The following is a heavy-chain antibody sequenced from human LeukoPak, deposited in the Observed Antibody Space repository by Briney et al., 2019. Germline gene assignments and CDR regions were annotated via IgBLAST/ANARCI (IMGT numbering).Heavy chain of an antibody. J-gene: IGHJ6*02. V-gene: IGHV1-2*02. D-gene: IGHD2-2*01. CDR2: INPNSGGT. CDR1: GYTFTGYY. CDR3: ARHLGYQLRRGYYYVMDV. Sequence: ASVKVSCKASGYTFTGYYMHWVRQAPGQGLEWMGWINPNSGGTNYAQKFQGRVTMTRDTSISTAYMELSRLRSDDTAVYYCARHLGYQLRRGYYYVMDVWGPGTTVTVSS.